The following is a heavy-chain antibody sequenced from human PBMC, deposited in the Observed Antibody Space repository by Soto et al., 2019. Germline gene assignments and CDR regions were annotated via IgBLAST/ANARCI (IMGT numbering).Heavy chain of an antibody. D-gene: IGHD1-26*01. CDR2: IKQDGSEK. V-gene: IGHV3-7*03. J-gene: IGHJ6*02. CDR1: GFAFSSYG. Sequence: PGGSLILSCASSGFAFSSYGMSWVRQAPGKGLEWVANIKQDGSEKYYVDSVKGRFTISRDNAKNSLYLQMNSLRAEDTAVYYCARDQELRRGYGMDVWGQGTTVTVSS. CDR3: ARDQELRRGYGMDV.